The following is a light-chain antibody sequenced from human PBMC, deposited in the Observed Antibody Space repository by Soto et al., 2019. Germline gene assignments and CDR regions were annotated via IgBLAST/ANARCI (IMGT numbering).Light chain of an antibody. CDR2: DVN. J-gene: IGLJ1*01. V-gene: IGLV2-18*02. Sequence: QSALTQPPSVSGSPGQSVAISCTGTSSDVGNSNGVSWYHQPPGTAPKLMIYDVNNRPSGVPDRFSGSKSGNTASLTISGLQAEDEGDYYCSSYTSSSTYVFGTGPTLTVL. CDR1: SSDVGNSNG. CDR3: SSYTSSSTYV.